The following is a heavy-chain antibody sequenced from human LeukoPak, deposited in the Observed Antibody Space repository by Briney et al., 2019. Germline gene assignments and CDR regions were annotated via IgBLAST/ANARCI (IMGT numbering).Heavy chain of an antibody. J-gene: IGHJ4*02. CDR3: ARVPKYYDFWSGYLDY. D-gene: IGHD3-3*01. V-gene: IGHV1-2*02. CDR1: GYTFTGYY. CDR2: INPNSGGT. Sequence: ASVKVSCKASGYTFTGYYMHWVRQAPGQGLEWMGWINPNSGGTNYAQKFQGRVTMTRDTSISTAYMELSRLRSDDTAVYYCARVPKYYDFWSGYLDYWGQGTLATVSS.